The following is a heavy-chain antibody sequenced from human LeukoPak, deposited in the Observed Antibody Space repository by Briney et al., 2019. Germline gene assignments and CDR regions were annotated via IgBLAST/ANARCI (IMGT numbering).Heavy chain of an antibody. V-gene: IGHV4-30-4*01. D-gene: IGHD3-22*01. CDR2: IYYSGST. Sequence: PSETLSLTCTVSGGSISSGDYYWSWIRQPPGKGLEWIGYIYYSGSTYYNPSLKSRVTISVDTSKNQFSLKLSSVTAADTAVYYCARTPRYSSGYYYLFDYWGQGTLVTVSS. J-gene: IGHJ4*02. CDR1: GGSISSGDYY. CDR3: ARTPRYSSGYYYLFDY.